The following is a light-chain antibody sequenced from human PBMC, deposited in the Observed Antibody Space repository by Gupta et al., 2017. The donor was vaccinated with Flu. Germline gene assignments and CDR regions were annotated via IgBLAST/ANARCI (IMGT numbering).Light chain of an antibody. CDR3: QQRDSTPRT. V-gene: IGKV1-39*01. Sequence: DIQMTQSPSSLSASVGDRVTITCRASQSISSYLNWYQQKPGKAPKLLIYAASSLQSGVPSRFSGSGSGTDFTLTISRLQPEDFATYYCQQRDSTPRTLGQGTKVEIK. CDR2: AAS. CDR1: QSISSY. J-gene: IGKJ1*01.